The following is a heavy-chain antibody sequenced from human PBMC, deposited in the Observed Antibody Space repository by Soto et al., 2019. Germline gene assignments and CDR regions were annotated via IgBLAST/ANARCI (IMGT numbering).Heavy chain of an antibody. CDR3: ASDIVVVPAATLSHYYYMDV. CDR2: INHSGST. D-gene: IGHD2-2*01. Sequence: PSETLSLTCAVYGGSFSGYYWSWIRQPPGKGLEWIGEINHSGSTNYNPSLKSRVTISVDTSKNQFSLKLSSVTAADTAVYYCASDIVVVPAATLSHYYYMDVWGKGTTVTVSS. V-gene: IGHV4-34*01. CDR1: GGSFSGYY. J-gene: IGHJ6*03.